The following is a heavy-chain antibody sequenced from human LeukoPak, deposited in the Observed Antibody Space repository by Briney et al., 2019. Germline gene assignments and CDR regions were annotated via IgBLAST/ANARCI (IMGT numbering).Heavy chain of an antibody. V-gene: IGHV3-64*01. D-gene: IGHD6-19*01. CDR2: ISSNGGST. Sequence: GGSLRLSCAASGFTFSSYAMHWVRQAPGKGLEYVSAISSNGGSTYYANSVKGRFTISRDNSKNTLYLQMGSLRAEDMAVYYCASVSSGWYRWGQGTLVTVSS. J-gene: IGHJ4*02. CDR3: ASVSSGWYR. CDR1: GFTFSSYA.